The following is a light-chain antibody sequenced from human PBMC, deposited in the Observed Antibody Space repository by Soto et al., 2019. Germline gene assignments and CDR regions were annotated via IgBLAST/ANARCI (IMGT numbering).Light chain of an antibody. V-gene: IGKV3-11*01. CDR1: QSVSSY. J-gene: IGKJ2*01. CDR3: QQRSNWPTKYT. Sequence: EIVLTQSPAALSLSPGQRATRSCRASQSVSSYLAWYQQEPGQAPMLLIYDASNRATGIPARFSGSGSGTDFTLTISSLEPEDFAVYDGQQRSNWPTKYTFGEGTKLEI. CDR2: DAS.